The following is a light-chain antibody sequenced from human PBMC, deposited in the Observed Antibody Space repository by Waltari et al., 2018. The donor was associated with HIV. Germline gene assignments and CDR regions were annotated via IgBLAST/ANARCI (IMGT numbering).Light chain of an antibody. Sequence: DIQMTQSPSYLSESVGDRVPITCRASQSISSYLNWYQQKPGKSTKLLIYAASSLQSGVPSRFSGSGSGTDFTLTISSLQPEDFATYYCQQSYSTPRTFGQGTKLEIK. CDR1: QSISSY. CDR3: QQSYSTPRT. V-gene: IGKV1-39*01. J-gene: IGKJ2*02. CDR2: AAS.